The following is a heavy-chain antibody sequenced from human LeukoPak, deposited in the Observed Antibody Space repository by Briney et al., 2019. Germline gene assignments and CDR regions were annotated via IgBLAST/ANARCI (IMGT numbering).Heavy chain of an antibody. CDR1: GFTFSNAW. D-gene: IGHD5-24*01. V-gene: IGHV3-15*01. Sequence: GGSLRLSCAASGFTFSNAWMSWVRQAPGKGLEWVGRIKSKTDGGTTDYAAPVKGRFTISRDDSKNTLYLQMNSLKTEDTAVYYCTTHESRDGYNLVVYWGQGTLVTVSS. CDR2: IKSKTDGGTT. CDR3: TTHESRDGYNLVVY. J-gene: IGHJ4*02.